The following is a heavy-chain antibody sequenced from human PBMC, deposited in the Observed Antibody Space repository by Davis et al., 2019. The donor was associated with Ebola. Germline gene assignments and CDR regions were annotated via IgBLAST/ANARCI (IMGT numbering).Heavy chain of an antibody. CDR1: GWSFSGYY. CDR3: ARGGRSWPPGYYYYGMDV. V-gene: IGHV4-34*01. Sequence: GSLRLSCAVYGWSFSGYYWSWIRQPPGKGLEWIGEINHSGSTNYNPSLKSRVTISVDTSKNQFSLKLSSVTAADTAVYYCARGGRSWPPGYYYYGMDVWGQGTTVTVSS. J-gene: IGHJ6*02. CDR2: INHSGST. D-gene: IGHD6-13*01.